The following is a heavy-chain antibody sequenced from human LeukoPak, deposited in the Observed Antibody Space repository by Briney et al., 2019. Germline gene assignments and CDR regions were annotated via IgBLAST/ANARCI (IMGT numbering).Heavy chain of an antibody. Sequence: SETLSLTCTVSGGSISSYYWSWIRQPPGQGLEWIGYIYYSGSTNYNPSLKSRVTISVDTSKNQFSLKLSSVTAADTAVYYCARALPADIVVVPAAIWFDPWGQGTLVTVSS. CDR1: GGSISSYY. V-gene: IGHV4-59*01. CDR2: IYYSGST. CDR3: ARALPADIVVVPAAIWFDP. J-gene: IGHJ5*02. D-gene: IGHD2-2*01.